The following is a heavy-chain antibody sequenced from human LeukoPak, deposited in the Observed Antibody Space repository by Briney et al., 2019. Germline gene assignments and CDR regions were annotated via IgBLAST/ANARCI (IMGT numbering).Heavy chain of an antibody. CDR1: GFTFTTYW. CDR3: ARERIGYCSRTSCYLERYYYYMDV. D-gene: IGHD2-2*01. J-gene: IGHJ6*03. V-gene: IGHV3-74*01. Sequence: GGSLRLSCAASGFTFTTYWMTWVRQAPGKGLVWVSRINSDGSSTSYADSVKGRFTISRDNAKNSLYLQMNSLRAEDTAVYYCARERIGYCSRTSCYLERYYYYMDVWGKGTTVTVSS. CDR2: INSDGSST.